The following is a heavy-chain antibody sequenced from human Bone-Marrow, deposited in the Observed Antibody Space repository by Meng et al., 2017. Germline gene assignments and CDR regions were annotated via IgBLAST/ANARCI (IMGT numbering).Heavy chain of an antibody. CDR2: ISYDGSNK. D-gene: IGHD6-6*01. CDR3: ARGDGEYSTID. Sequence: GESLKISCAASGFTFSSYSMNWVRQAPGKGLEWVAVISYDGSNKYYADSVKGRLTISRDDSKNTLYLQMNSLRAEDTAVYYCARGDGEYSTIDWGQGTLVTVSS. J-gene: IGHJ4*02. V-gene: IGHV3-30*03. CDR1: GFTFSSYS.